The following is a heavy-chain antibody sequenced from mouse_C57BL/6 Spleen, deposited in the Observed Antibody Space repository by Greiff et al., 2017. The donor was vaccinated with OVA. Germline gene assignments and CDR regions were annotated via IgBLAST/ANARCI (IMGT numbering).Heavy chain of an antibody. CDR3: TMGYDPWFAY. CDR2: IYPGNSDT. Sequence: VQLQQSGTVLARPGASVKMSCKTSGYTFTSYWLHWVHQRPGQGLEWIGAIYPGNSDTSYNQKFKGKAKLTAVTSASTAYMELSSLTIEDSAVYYCTMGYDPWFAYWGQGTLVTVSA. D-gene: IGHD2-3*01. J-gene: IGHJ3*01. CDR1: GYTFTSYW. V-gene: IGHV1-5*01.